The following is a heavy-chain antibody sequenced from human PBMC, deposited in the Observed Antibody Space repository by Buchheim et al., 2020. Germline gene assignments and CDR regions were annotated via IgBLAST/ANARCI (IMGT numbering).Heavy chain of an antibody. CDR1: GFIFNTYS. Sequence: DVQLVESGGGLVQPGGSLRLSCAASGFIFNTYSMNWVRQAPGKGLEWISFISSPSSTINYADSVKGRFTISRDNAKNSLYLQMNSLRAEDTAVYYCARDCSSQPFPSGYHLGIDYWGQGTL. V-gene: IGHV3-48*01. D-gene: IGHD3-22*01. CDR2: ISSPSSTI. J-gene: IGHJ4*02. CDR3: ARDCSSQPFPSGYHLGIDY.